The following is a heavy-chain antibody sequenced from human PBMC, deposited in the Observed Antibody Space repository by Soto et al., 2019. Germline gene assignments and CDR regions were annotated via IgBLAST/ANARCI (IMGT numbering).Heavy chain of an antibody. CDR3: AKADTPEAWYYYMDV. CDR1: GFPFSSYA. CDR2: ISGSGGST. Sequence: GSLRLSCAASGFPFSSYALSWVRQAPGKGLEWVSAISGSGGSTYYADSVKGRFTISRDNSKNTLYLQMNSLRAEDTAVYYCAKADTPEAWYYYMDVWGKGTTVTVSS. V-gene: IGHV3-23*01. D-gene: IGHD2-15*01. J-gene: IGHJ6*03.